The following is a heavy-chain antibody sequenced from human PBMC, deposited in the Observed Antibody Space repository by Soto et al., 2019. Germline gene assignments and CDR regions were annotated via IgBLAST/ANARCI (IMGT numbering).Heavy chain of an antibody. D-gene: IGHD4-4*01. CDR1: GFTFSTYD. V-gene: IGHV3-13*01. CDR3: ARGYPDSNSFEY. J-gene: IGHJ4*02. Sequence: GGSLRLSCGASGFTFSTYDMHWVRQAPGKGLEWVSAIGTAGDTYYPGSVKGRFTISRENAKNSLYLQMNSLRAGDTAVYYCARGYPDSNSFEYWGQGTLVTVSS. CDR2: IGTAGDT.